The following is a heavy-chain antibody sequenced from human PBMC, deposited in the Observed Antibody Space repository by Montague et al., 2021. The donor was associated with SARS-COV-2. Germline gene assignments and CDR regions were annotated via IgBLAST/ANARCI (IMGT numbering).Heavy chain of an antibody. Sequence: SETLSLTCTVSGGSISSTSYYWGWIRQPPGKGLEWIGSIYHSGSTYYSPSLKSRLSLSVETSKNQFSLKLTSVTAADTAVYFCVRHARTCNGFWGGYSGRVVCQFDSWGQGTLVTVSS. D-gene: IGHD3-3*01. CDR2: IYHSGST. V-gene: IGHV4-39*01. J-gene: IGHJ4*02. CDR1: GGSISSTSYY. CDR3: VRHARTCNGFWGGYSGRVVCQFDS.